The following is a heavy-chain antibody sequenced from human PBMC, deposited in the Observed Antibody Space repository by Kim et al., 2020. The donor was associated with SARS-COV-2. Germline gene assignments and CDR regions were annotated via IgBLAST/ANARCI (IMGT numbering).Heavy chain of an antibody. Sequence: DSGKGRFTNSRDNSKNTLYLQMNSLRAEDTAVYDCARDDYDFWGGFYEVDYWGQGTLVTVSS. J-gene: IGHJ4*02. V-gene: IGHV3-30*07. CDR3: ARDDYDFWGGFYEVDY. D-gene: IGHD3-3*01.